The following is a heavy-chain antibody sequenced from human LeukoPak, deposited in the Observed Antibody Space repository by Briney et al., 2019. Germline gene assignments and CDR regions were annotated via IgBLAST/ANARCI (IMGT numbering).Heavy chain of an antibody. CDR3: VGDQVDDTGYLR. J-gene: IGHJ4*02. Sequence: GGSLRLSCSASGFIFSTYTMYWVRQAPGKGLEYVSVINGDGRTTYYIDSVKGRFTISRDNSKNTLYLQMSSLRADDTAVYYCVGDQVDDTGYLRWGQGTRDTVPA. V-gene: IGHV3-64D*06. D-gene: IGHD5-12*01. CDR2: INGDGRTT. CDR1: GFIFSTYT.